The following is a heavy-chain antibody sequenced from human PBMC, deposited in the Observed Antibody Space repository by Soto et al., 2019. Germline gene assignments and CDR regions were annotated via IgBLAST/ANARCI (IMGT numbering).Heavy chain of an antibody. CDR3: ARHVGFYWYFDL. J-gene: IGHJ2*01. V-gene: IGHV3-66*04. Sequence: EVQLVESGGGLVQPGGSLRLSCAASGFTVSSSYMGWVCQTPGKGLEWVSSIYADGNTYYADSVRGRFTISTDNSKDTLYLQMNSLRVDDTAMYYCARHVGFYWYFDLWGRGTLVTVSS. CDR2: IYADGNT. CDR1: GFTVSSSY. D-gene: IGHD1-26*01.